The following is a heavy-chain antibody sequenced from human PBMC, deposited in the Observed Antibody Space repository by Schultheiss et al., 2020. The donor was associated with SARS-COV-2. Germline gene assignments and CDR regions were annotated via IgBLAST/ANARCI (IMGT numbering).Heavy chain of an antibody. Sequence: SETLSLTCAVSGYSISSGYYWGWIRQPPGKGLEWIGSIYHSGSTYYNPSLKSRVTISVDTSTHQISLSLSSVTAADTAVYYCARVSGSYPYYYYGMDVWGQGTTVTVSS. D-gene: IGHD1-26*01. CDR2: IYHSGST. CDR3: ARVSGSYPYYYYGMDV. J-gene: IGHJ6*02. CDR1: GYSISSGYY. V-gene: IGHV4-38-2*01.